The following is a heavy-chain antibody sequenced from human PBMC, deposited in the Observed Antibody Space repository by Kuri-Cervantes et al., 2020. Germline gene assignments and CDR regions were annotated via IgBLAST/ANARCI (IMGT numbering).Heavy chain of an antibody. Sequence: GGSLRLSCAASGFTFSNSSMNWVRQAPGKGLEWVSSISGTGAYTHYADSVKGRFTISRDNSKNTLYLQMNSLRAEDTAVYYCAKGGSYDILTGYRHYYTFNTMDVWGQGTTVTVSS. CDR2: ISGTGAYT. D-gene: IGHD3-9*01. CDR3: AKGGSYDILTGYRHYYTFNTMDV. CDR1: GFTFSNSS. V-gene: IGHV3-23*01. J-gene: IGHJ6*02.